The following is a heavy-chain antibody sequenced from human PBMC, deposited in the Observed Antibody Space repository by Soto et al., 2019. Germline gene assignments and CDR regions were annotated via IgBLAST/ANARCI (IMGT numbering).Heavy chain of an antibody. Sequence: GASVKVSCKASGYTFTSYAMHWVRQAPGQRLEWMGWINAGNGNTKYSQKFQGRVTITRDTSASTAYMEPSSLRSEDTAVYYCARVRTDNWNYFIDGAPYGMDVWGQGTTVTVSS. CDR3: ARVRTDNWNYFIDGAPYGMDV. V-gene: IGHV1-3*01. CDR2: INAGNGNT. D-gene: IGHD1-7*01. J-gene: IGHJ6*02. CDR1: GYTFTSYA.